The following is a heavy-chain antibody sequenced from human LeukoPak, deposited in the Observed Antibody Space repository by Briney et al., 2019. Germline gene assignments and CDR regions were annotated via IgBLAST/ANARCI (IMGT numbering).Heavy chain of an antibody. J-gene: IGHJ4*02. CDR1: GFTFSIYW. CDR3: ARDGGDGYSDY. CDR2: IKQDGGEK. V-gene: IGHV3-7*03. D-gene: IGHD5-24*01. Sequence: GGSLRLSCAASGFTFSIYWMNWVRQAPGKGLEWVANIKQDGGEKYYVDSVKGRFTISRDNAKNSLYLQMDSLRAEDTAVYYCARDGGDGYSDYWGQGTLVTVSS.